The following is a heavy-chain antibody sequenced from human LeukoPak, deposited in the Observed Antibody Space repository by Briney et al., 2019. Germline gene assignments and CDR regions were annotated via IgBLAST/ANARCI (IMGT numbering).Heavy chain of an antibody. CDR1: GGSISSYY. D-gene: IGHD3-22*01. CDR2: IYTSGST. Sequence: PSETLSLTCTVSGGSISSYYWSWIRQPAGKGLEWIGRIYTSGSTNYNPSLKSRVTMSVDTSKNQFSLKLSSVTAADTAVYYCARVASDSSGYWVDAFDIWGQGTKVTVSS. J-gene: IGHJ3*02. V-gene: IGHV4-4*07. CDR3: ARVASDSSGYWVDAFDI.